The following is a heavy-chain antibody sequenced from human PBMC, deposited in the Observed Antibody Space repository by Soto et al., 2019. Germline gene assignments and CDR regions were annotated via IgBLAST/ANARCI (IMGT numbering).Heavy chain of an antibody. V-gene: IGHV3-9*01. Sequence: EVQLVESGGGLVQPGRSLRLSCAASGFTFDDYAMHWVRQAPGKGLEWVSGINWKSNSIGYADSVKGRFTISRDNAKKSLFLQMNSLRPEDTALYYFVKDGRGYHYYMDVWGKGTTVTVSS. CDR2: INWKSNSI. CDR1: GFTFDDYA. CDR3: VKDGRGYHYYMDV. D-gene: IGHD5-12*01. J-gene: IGHJ6*03.